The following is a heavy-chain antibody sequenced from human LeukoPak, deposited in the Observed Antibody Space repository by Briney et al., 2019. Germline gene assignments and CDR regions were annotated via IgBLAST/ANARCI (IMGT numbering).Heavy chain of an antibody. CDR3: ARVIYSGWEGELSD. Sequence: GGSLRLSCAASGFTFSSYWMHWVRQAPGKGLVWVSRINSDGSTTSYADSVMGRFTISRDNAKNTLYLQMNSLRAEDTAVYYCARVIYSGWEGELSDWGQGTLVTVSS. CDR2: INSDGSTT. D-gene: IGHD6-19*01. J-gene: IGHJ4*02. V-gene: IGHV3-74*01. CDR1: GFTFSSYW.